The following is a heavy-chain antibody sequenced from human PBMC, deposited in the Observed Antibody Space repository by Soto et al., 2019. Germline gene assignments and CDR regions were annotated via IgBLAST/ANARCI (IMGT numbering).Heavy chain of an antibody. J-gene: IGHJ6*02. Sequence: GGSLRLSCAASGFTFSSYGMHWVRQAPGKGLEWVAVISYDGSNKYYADSVKGRFTISRDSSKNTLYLEMNSLIPEDTGVYYCAKGEYYYGSGSPYYGMDVWGQGTTVTVSS. CDR3: AKGEYYYGSGSPYYGMDV. CDR2: ISYDGSNK. V-gene: IGHV3-30*18. CDR1: GFTFSSYG. D-gene: IGHD3-10*01.